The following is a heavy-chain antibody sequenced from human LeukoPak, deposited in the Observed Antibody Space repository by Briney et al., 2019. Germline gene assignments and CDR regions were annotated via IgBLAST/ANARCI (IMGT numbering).Heavy chain of an antibody. J-gene: IGHJ3*02. CDR2: ISWNSGSI. CDR3: AKDMAHNWNDLEAFDI. Sequence: QSGGSLRLSCAASGFTFDDYAMHWVRQAPGKGLQWVSGISWNSGSIGYADSVKGRFTISRDNAKNSLYLQMNSLRAEDMALYYCAKDMAHNWNDLEAFDIWGQGTMVTVSS. CDR1: GFTFDDYA. V-gene: IGHV3-9*03. D-gene: IGHD1-20*01.